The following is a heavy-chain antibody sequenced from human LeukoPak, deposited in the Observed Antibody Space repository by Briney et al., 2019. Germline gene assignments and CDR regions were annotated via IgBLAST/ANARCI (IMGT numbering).Heavy chain of an antibody. CDR3: ARDGRYCSGGSCYFEGDAFDI. CDR2: INWNGGST. V-gene: IGHV3-20*04. D-gene: IGHD2-15*01. Sequence: GGSLRLSCAASGFTFDDYGMSWVRQAPGKGLEWVSGINWNGGSTGYADSVKGRFTISRDNAKNTLYLQMGSLRAEDMAVYYCARDGRYCSGGSCYFEGDAFDIWGQGTMVTVSS. J-gene: IGHJ3*02. CDR1: GFTFDDYG.